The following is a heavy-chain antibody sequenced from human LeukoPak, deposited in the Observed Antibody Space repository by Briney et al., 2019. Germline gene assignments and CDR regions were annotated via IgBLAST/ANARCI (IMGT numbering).Heavy chain of an antibody. CDR3: VRDLTNPASGDY. J-gene: IGHJ4*02. Sequence: ASVKVSCKTSGYTFTDKYIHWVRQAPGLGLECMGWMHPNTGDTVYVQKFQGRVTFTRDTSISTAYMELRRLGSDDTAVYFCVRDLTNPASGDYWGQGTLVTLSS. D-gene: IGHD1-14*01. CDR1: GYTFTDKY. V-gene: IGHV1-2*02. CDR2: MHPNTGDT.